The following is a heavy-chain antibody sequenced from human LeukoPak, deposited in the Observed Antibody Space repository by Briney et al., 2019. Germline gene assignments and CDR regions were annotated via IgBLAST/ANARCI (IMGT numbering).Heavy chain of an antibody. Sequence: PSETLSLTCTVSGGSISSYYWSWIRQPPGKGLEWIGYIYYSGSTNYNPSLKSRVTISVDTSKNQFSLKLSSVTAADTAVYYCASYDFWSGWSDYWGQGTLVTVSS. CDR2: IYYSGST. J-gene: IGHJ4*02. CDR3: ASYDFWSGWSDY. D-gene: IGHD3-3*01. V-gene: IGHV4-59*01. CDR1: GGSISSYY.